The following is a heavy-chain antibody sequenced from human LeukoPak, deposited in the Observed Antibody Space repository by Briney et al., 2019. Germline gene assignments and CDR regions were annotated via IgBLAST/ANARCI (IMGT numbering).Heavy chain of an antibody. J-gene: IGHJ4*02. V-gene: IGHV4-34*01. CDR1: GGSFSGYY. CDR2: INHSGST. D-gene: IGHD2-2*02. CDR3: ASTGTGVVPAAIGH. Sequence: PSETLSLTCAVYGGSFSGYYWSWIRQPPGKGLEWIGEINHSGSTNYNPSLKSRVTISVDTSKNQFSLKLSSVTAADTAVYYCASTGTGVVPAAIGHWGQGTLVTVSS.